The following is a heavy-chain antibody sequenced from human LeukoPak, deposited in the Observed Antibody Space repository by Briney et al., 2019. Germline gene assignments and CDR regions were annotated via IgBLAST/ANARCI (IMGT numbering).Heavy chain of an antibody. Sequence: GGSLRLSCAASGFTFSSYSMNWVRQAPGKGLEWVSYISSSSSTIYYADSVKGRFTISRDNSKNTLYLQMSSLRVEDTAVYYCASSRSGWIYFDYWGQGTLVTASS. CDR1: GFTFSSYS. D-gene: IGHD6-19*01. J-gene: IGHJ4*02. CDR2: ISSSSSTI. CDR3: ASSRSGWIYFDY. V-gene: IGHV3-48*01.